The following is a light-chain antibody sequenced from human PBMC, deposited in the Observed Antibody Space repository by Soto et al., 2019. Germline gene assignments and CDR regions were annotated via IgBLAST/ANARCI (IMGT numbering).Light chain of an antibody. Sequence: EIVLTQSPGTLSLSPGERATLSCRASQSVSANYLAWYQQKPGQAPRFLIYGASSRATGIPDRFSGSGSATDFTLTISRLEPEDFSVYYCQQYGSSPPTFGQGTKVEIK. J-gene: IGKJ1*01. CDR2: GAS. V-gene: IGKV3-20*01. CDR1: QSVSANY. CDR3: QQYGSSPPT.